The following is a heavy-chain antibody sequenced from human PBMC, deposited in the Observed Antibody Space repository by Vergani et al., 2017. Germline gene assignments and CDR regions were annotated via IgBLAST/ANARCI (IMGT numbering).Heavy chain of an antibody. V-gene: IGHV3-23*04. J-gene: IGHJ4*02. Sequence: ELQLVESGGGLVQPGGSLRLSCAASGFTFSSFAMSWVRQAPGKGLEWVSSIGVSGGGTFYADSVKGRFTFSRDNSKNTLYLQMNSLRAEDTAIYYCAKSGRLGSGWPNPFDYWGQGTLVTVSS. CDR1: GFTFSSFA. CDR2: IGVSGGGT. CDR3: AKSGRLGSGWPNPFDY. D-gene: IGHD6-19*01.